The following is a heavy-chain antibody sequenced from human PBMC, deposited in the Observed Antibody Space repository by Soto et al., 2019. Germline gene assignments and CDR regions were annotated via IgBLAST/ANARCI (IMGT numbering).Heavy chain of an antibody. Sequence: PSETLSLTCTVSGVSISSGGYYWSWIRQHPGKGLEWIGYIYYSGSTYYNPSLKSRVTISVDTSKNQFSLKLSSVTAADTAVYYCAREFELPGMDCGGDCPSLALDYWGQGTLVTVSS. V-gene: IGHV4-31*03. J-gene: IGHJ4*02. CDR1: GVSISSGGYY. CDR2: IYYSGST. D-gene: IGHD2-21*01. CDR3: AREFELPGMDCGGDCPSLALDY.